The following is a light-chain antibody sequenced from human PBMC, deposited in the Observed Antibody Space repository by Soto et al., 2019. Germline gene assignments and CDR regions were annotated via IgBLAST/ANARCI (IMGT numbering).Light chain of an antibody. Sequence: QSALTQPASVSGSPGQSITISCTGTSSDVGGYNFVSWYQQHPGKAPKLMIYEDSNRPSGVSNRFSGSKSGNTASLTISGLHAEDEADYYCSSYINSSTLVFGGGTKVTVL. J-gene: IGLJ3*02. CDR2: EDS. V-gene: IGLV2-14*01. CDR1: SSDVGGYNF. CDR3: SSYINSSTLV.